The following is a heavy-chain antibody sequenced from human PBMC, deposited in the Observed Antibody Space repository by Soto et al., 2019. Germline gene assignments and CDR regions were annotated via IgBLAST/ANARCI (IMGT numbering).Heavy chain of an antibody. D-gene: IGHD3-10*01. CDR3: AKRHIITGGAFDM. Sequence: EVQLLESGGGFVQPGGSLRLSCVVSGFMFRDYPMGWVRQAPGKGLEWVSATTATGGSTFYADSVKGRFTISRDNSINTLYLQMTNLRVEDSAVYYCAKRHIITGGAFDMWGQGTMVTVSS. J-gene: IGHJ3*02. CDR2: TTATGGST. CDR1: GFMFRDYP. V-gene: IGHV3-23*01.